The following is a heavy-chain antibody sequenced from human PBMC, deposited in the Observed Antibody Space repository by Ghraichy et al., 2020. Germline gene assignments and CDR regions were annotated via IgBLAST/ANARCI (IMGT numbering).Heavy chain of an antibody. CDR2: IRYDGSHE. CDR3: AGGKTHSSRSNGPLGA. Sequence: GGSLRLSCAASGFTFSSYGMHWVRQAPGKGLEWVATIRYDGSHENFADSVKGRFTISRDNSQNTLYLQMNSLRVEDTAVYYCAGGKTHSSRSNGPLGAWGQGTLVTVSS. V-gene: IGHV3-33*01. J-gene: IGHJ5*02. D-gene: IGHD6-13*01. CDR1: GFTFSSYG.